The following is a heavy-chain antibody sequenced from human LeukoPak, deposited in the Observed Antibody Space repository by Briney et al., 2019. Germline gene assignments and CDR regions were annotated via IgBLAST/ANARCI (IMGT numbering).Heavy chain of an antibody. CDR3: ARDVYGKYGLDY. D-gene: IGHD1-14*01. J-gene: IGHJ4*02. V-gene: IGHV1-18*01. Sequence: GASVKVSCTASGYTFANYAISWVRQAPGQGLEWMGWISTDNGNTNYAQKLQGRVTMTTDTSTTTAYMELRSLRSDDTAVYYCARDVYGKYGLDYWGQGTLVTVSS. CDR2: ISTDNGNT. CDR1: GYTFANYA.